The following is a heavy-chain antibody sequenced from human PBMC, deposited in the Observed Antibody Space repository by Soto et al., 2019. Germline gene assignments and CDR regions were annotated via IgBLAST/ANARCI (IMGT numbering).Heavy chain of an antibody. D-gene: IGHD5-18*01. J-gene: IGHJ4*02. CDR2: INHSGST. V-gene: IGHV4-34*01. CDR1: GGSFSGYY. Sequence: SETLSLTCAVYGGSFSGYYWSWIRQPPGKGLEWIGEINHSGSTNYNPSLKSRVTISVDTSKNQFSLKLSSVTAADTAVYYCALGHRGYSYGRLFDYWGQRTLDTGSS. CDR3: ALGHRGYSYGRLFDY.